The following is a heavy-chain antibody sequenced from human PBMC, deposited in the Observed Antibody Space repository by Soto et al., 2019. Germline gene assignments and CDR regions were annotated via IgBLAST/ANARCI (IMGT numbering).Heavy chain of an antibody. CDR1: GFTFSSYA. Sequence: QVQLVESGGGVVQPGRSLRLSCAASGFTFSSYAMHWVRQAPGKGLEWVAVISYGGSNKYYADSVKGRFTISRDNSKNPLYLQMNGLRAEGTSVNYCARDPPMSEITGDYYYGMDVWGQGTTVTVSS. D-gene: IGHD3-10*01. CDR3: ARDPPMSEITGDYYYGMDV. CDR2: ISYGGSNK. V-gene: IGHV3-30-3*01. J-gene: IGHJ6*02.